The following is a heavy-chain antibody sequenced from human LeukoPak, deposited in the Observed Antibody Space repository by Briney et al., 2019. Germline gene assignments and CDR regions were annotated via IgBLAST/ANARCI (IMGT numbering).Heavy chain of an antibody. CDR2: ISGSGGST. D-gene: IGHD2-15*01. Sequence: GGSLRLSCAASGFTFSSYAMSWVRQAPGKGLEWVSAISGSGGSTYYADFVKGRFTISRDNSKNTLYLQMNSLRAEDTAVYYCAKDLDIVVVVAGAFDIWGQGTMVTVSS. CDR3: AKDLDIVVVVAGAFDI. CDR1: GFTFSSYA. J-gene: IGHJ3*02. V-gene: IGHV3-23*01.